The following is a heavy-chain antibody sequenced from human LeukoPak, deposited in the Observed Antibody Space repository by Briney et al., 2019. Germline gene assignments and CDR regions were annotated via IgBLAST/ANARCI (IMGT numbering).Heavy chain of an antibody. Sequence: ETSETLSLTCTVSGGSISSYYWSWIRQPPGKGLEWIGYIYYSVNTYYSPSLKSRVTISVDTSKNQFSLKLSSVTAADTAVYYCARDGGVAPHNWFDPWGQGTLVTVSS. CDR2: IYYSVNT. D-gene: IGHD2-8*02. V-gene: IGHV4-59*12. J-gene: IGHJ5*02. CDR1: GGSISSYY. CDR3: ARDGGVAPHNWFDP.